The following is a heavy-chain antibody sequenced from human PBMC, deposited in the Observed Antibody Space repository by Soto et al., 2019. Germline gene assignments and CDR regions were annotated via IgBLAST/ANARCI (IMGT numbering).Heavy chain of an antibody. J-gene: IGHJ6*02. CDR2: IYYSGST. V-gene: IGHV4-59*01. D-gene: IGHD1-26*01. CDR3: ARERTVGTHAFNYYYYCMDV. Sequence: QVQLQESGPGLVKPSETLSLTCTVSGGSISSYYWSWIRQPPGKGLEWIGYIYYSGSTNYNPSLKSRVTISVDTSKNQVSLKLSSVTAADTAVYYCARERTVGTHAFNYYYYCMDVWGQGTTVTVSS. CDR1: GGSISSYY.